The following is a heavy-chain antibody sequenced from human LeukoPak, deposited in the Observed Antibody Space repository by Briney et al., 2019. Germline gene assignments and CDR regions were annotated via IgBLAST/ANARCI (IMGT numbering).Heavy chain of an antibody. CDR1: GFTLSSYS. CDR2: ISSSSSTI. J-gene: IGHJ4*02. Sequence: GGSLRLSCAASGFTLSSYSMNWVRQAPGKGLEWVSYISSSSSTIYYADSVKGRFTISRDNAKNSLYLQMNSLRDEDTAVYYCARDPLYYYDSSGQAFDYWGQGTLVTVSS. D-gene: IGHD3-22*01. V-gene: IGHV3-48*02. CDR3: ARDPLYYYDSSGQAFDY.